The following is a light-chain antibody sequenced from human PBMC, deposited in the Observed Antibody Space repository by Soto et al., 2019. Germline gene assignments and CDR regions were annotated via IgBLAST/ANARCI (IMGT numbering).Light chain of an antibody. Sequence: EIVMTQSPATLSLSPGERATLSCRASQSLTSSLAWYQQRPGQGPRLLVHGASTRATGFPARFSGSGSETEFTLTISSLQSEDSAVEYYQQYKSWPPTFGQGTKLEIK. V-gene: IGKV3-15*01. J-gene: IGKJ2*01. CDR1: QSLTSS. CDR2: GAS. CDR3: QQYKSWPPT.